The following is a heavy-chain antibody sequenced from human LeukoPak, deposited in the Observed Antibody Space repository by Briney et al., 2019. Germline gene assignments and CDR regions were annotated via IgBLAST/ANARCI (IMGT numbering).Heavy chain of an antibody. Sequence: PGGSLRLSCAASGFTFSSYAMHWVRQAPGKGLEWVAVISYDGSNKYYADSVKGRFTISRDNSKNTLYLQMNSLRAEDTAVYYCARDVWRGSSRSYFDYWGQGTLVTVSS. CDR2: ISYDGSNK. CDR1: GFTFSSYA. V-gene: IGHV3-30-3*01. CDR3: ARDVWRGSSRSYFDY. D-gene: IGHD6-13*01. J-gene: IGHJ4*02.